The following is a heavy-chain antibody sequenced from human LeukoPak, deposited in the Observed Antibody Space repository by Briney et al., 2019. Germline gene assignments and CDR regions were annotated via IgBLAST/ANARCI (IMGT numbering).Heavy chain of an antibody. CDR1: GGSISSSSYY. CDR2: IYYSGST. V-gene: IGHV4-39*07. J-gene: IGHJ5*02. Sequence: SETLSLTCNVSGGSISSSSYYWGWIRQPPGKGLERIGSIYYSGSTYYNPSLKSRVTISVDTSKNQFSLKLSSVTAADTAVYYCASVLWKLNWFDPWGQGTLVTVSS. D-gene: IGHD3-10*01. CDR3: ASVLWKLNWFDP.